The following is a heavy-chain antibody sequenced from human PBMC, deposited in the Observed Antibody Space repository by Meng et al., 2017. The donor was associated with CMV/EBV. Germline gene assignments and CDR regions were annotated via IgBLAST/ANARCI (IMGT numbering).Heavy chain of an antibody. Sequence: QGQLQQWGAGLLKPSETLSLTCAVYGGSFSCYYWSWIRQPPGKGLEWIGEINHSGSTNYNPSLKSRVTISVDTSKNQFSLKLSSVTAADTAVYYCARGGNWFDPWGQGTLVTVSS. CDR3: ARGGNWFDP. CDR1: GGSFSCYY. J-gene: IGHJ5*02. V-gene: IGHV4-34*01. CDR2: INHSGST.